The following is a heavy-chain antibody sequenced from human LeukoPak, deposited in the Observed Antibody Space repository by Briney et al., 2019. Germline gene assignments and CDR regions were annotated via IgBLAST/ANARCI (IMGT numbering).Heavy chain of an antibody. D-gene: IGHD6-19*01. Sequence: SETLSLTCALYGGSFIGYYWSWIRQPPGKGLEWIGEINHSGSTNYNPSLKSRVTISVYTSKNQFSLKLSSVIAADTAVYYCARQIAVAGDVYYYYYYYMDVWGKGTTVTVSS. V-gene: IGHV4-34*01. CDR1: GGSFIGYY. J-gene: IGHJ6*03. CDR3: ARQIAVAGDVYYYYYYYMDV. CDR2: INHSGST.